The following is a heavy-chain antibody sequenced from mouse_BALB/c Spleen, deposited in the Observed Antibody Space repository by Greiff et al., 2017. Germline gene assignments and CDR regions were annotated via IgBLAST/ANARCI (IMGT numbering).Heavy chain of an antibody. Sequence: VQLQQSGAELMKPGASVKISCKATGYTFSSYWIEWVKQRPGHGLEWIGEILPGSGSTNYNEKFKGKATFTADTSSNTAYMQLSSLTSEDSAVYYCARVGVPYAMDYWGQGTSVTVSS. CDR3: ARVGVPYAMDY. V-gene: IGHV1-9*01. CDR2: ILPGSGST. J-gene: IGHJ4*01. D-gene: IGHD2-14*01. CDR1: GYTFSSYW.